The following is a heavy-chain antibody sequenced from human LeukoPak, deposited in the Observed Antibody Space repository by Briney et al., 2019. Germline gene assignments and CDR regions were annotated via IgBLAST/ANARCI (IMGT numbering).Heavy chain of an antibody. D-gene: IGHD5-18*01. CDR2: IRSKAYGGTT. V-gene: IGHV3-49*04. Sequence: PGGSLRLSCTASGFTFGDYAMSWVRQAPGKGLEWVGSIRSKAYGGTTEYAASVKGRFTISRDDSKSIAYLQMNSLKTEDTAVYYCTRDTGLDTAMVTDYWGQGTLVTVSS. CDR1: GFTFGDYA. J-gene: IGHJ4*02. CDR3: TRDTGLDTAMVTDY.